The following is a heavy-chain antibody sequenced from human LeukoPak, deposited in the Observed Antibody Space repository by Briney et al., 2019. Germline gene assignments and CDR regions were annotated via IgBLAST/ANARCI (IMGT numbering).Heavy chain of an antibody. D-gene: IGHD3-22*01. V-gene: IGHV4-39*07. J-gene: IGHJ3*01. Sequence: SETLSPTCTVSGGSISSSSYYWGWIRQPPGKGLEWIGSIYYSGSTYYNPSLKSRVTISVDTSKNQFSLKLSSVTAADTAVYYCARESYYDSSGYGIWGQGTMVTVSS. CDR1: GGSISSSSYY. CDR2: IYYSGST. CDR3: ARESYYDSSGYGI.